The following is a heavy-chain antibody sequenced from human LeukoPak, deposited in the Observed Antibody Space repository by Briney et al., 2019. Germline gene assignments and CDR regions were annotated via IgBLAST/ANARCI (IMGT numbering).Heavy chain of an antibody. CDR2: VFSSGTT. Sequence: SETLSLTCTVSGDSISGYYWSWIRQPPGKGLEWIGYVFSSGTTNYNPSLKGRVTLLVDTSKNQFSLKLNSVTAADTAVYYCARGGYYGSGNDFRFDPWGQGTLVTVSS. CDR1: GDSISGYY. D-gene: IGHD3-10*01. J-gene: IGHJ5*02. CDR3: ARGGYYGSGNDFRFDP. V-gene: IGHV4-59*01.